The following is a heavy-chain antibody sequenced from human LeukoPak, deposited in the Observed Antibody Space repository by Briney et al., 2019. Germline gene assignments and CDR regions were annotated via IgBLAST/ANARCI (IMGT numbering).Heavy chain of an antibody. J-gene: IGHJ4*02. CDR2: IDPSGGSR. D-gene: IGHD1-1*01. CDR3: ARDKSGTTQGDSDY. V-gene: IGHV1-46*01. Sequence: ASVKVSCKASGYTFTRYYIHWVRQAPGQGLEWMGIIDPSGGSRSYAQKFQGRVTITRDTSTSTVYMELSSLRSGDTAAYYCARDKSGTTQGDSDYWGQGTLVTVSS. CDR1: GYTFTRYY.